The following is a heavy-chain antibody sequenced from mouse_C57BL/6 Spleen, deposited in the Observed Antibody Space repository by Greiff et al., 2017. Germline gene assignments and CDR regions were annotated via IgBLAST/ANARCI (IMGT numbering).Heavy chain of an antibody. V-gene: IGHV1-54*01. D-gene: IGHD1-1*01. Sequence: QVQLQQSGAELVRPGTSVKVSCKASGYAFTNYLIEWVKQRPGQGLEWIGVINPGSGGTNYNEKFKGKATLTADKSSSTAYMQLSSLTSEDSAVYFCARFITTVVAKVDYFDYWGQGTTLTVSS. CDR3: ARFITTVVAKVDYFDY. CDR1: GYAFTNYL. J-gene: IGHJ2*01. CDR2: INPGSGGT.